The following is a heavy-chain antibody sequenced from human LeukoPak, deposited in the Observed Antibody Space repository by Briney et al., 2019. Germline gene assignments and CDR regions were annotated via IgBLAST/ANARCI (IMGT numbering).Heavy chain of an antibody. V-gene: IGHV4-39*01. CDR3: ARHGGSGYYFGWDFDY. CDR1: GGSISSSSYY. D-gene: IGHD3-22*01. CDR2: IYYSGST. J-gene: IGHJ4*02. Sequence: PSETLSLTCTVSGGSISSSSYYWVWIRQPPGMGLEWIVSIYYSGSTYYNPSLKRRVTISVDTSKNQFSLKLSSVTTADTAVYYCARHGGSGYYFGWDFDYWGQGTLVSVSS.